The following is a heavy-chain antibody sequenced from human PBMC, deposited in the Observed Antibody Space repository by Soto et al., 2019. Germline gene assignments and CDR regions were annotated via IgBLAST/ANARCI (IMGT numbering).Heavy chain of an antibody. Sequence: GGSLRLSCAASGFTFSSYAMSWVRQAPGKGLEWVSAISGSGGSTYYADSVKGRFTISRDNSKNTLYLQMNSLRAEDTAVYYCAKDYDSSGYANFDYWGQGTLVTVPQ. CDR1: GFTFSSYA. D-gene: IGHD3-22*01. V-gene: IGHV3-23*01. CDR3: AKDYDSSGYANFDY. J-gene: IGHJ4*02. CDR2: ISGSGGST.